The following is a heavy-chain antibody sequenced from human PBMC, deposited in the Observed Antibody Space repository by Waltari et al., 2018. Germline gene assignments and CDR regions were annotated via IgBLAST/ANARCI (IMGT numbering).Heavy chain of an antibody. CDR1: GFTFSSYG. D-gene: IGHD1-26*01. CDR2: LSYNGSNK. V-gene: IGHV3-30*18. CDR3: AKDWAELPMYYFDY. Sequence: QVQLVESGGGVVQPGRSLRLSCAASGFTFSSYGMHWVRQVPGKGLYLVPVLSYNGSNKCYADSLKGRFTISRDNSKTTLYLQMNILRAEDTAVYYCAKDWAELPMYYFDYWGQGTLVTVSS. J-gene: IGHJ4*02.